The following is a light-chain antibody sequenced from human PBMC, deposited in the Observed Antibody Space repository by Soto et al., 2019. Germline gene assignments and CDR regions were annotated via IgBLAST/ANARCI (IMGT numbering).Light chain of an antibody. CDR3: QQYNKGPLT. J-gene: IGKJ1*01. CDR2: AVS. V-gene: IGKV3-15*01. CDR1: QSVSSN. Sequence: EIMMTQSPGTLSASPGERATLSCRASQSVSSNLAWYQQKPGQAPRLLIYAVSTRATGIPARFSGSGSGPELTLTISSLQTEDFAVYYGQQYNKGPLTVGQGTKVDI.